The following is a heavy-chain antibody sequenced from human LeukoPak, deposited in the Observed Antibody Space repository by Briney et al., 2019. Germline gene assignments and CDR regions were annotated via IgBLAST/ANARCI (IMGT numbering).Heavy chain of an antibody. J-gene: IGHJ6*03. CDR3: ARLCSSGYNLYYYYYMDV. CDR2: MYSSGST. D-gene: IGHD3-22*01. CDR1: GGSISSSSYY. V-gene: IGHV4-39*07. Sequence: SETLSLTCTVSGGSISSSSYYWGWIRQPPGKGLEWIGSMYSSGSTYYNPSLKSRVTISVDTSKNQFSLKLSSVTAADTAVYYCARLCSSGYNLYYYYYMDVWGKGTTVTISS.